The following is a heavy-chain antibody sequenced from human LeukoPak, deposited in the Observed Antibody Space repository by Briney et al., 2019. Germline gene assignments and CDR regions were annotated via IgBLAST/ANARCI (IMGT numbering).Heavy chain of an antibody. CDR3: ARAPRGATLESDY. CDR1: GYTFTSYD. D-gene: IGHD1-26*01. J-gene: IGHJ4*02. Sequence: ASVKVSCKASGYTFTSYDISWVRQATGQGLEWMGWMNPNSGNTGYAQKFQGRVTMTRNTSISTAYMELSSLRSEDTAVYYCARAPRGATLESDYWGQGTLVTVSS. V-gene: IGHV1-8*01. CDR2: MNPNSGNT.